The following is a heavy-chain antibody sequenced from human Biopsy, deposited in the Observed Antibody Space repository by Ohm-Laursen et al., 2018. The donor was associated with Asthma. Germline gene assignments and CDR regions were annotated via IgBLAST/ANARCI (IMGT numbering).Heavy chain of an antibody. CDR2: IYYSGTT. CDR3: VRGSSSWHHGPFHYYYGLDV. J-gene: IGHJ6*02. CDR1: GGYMRSGNYY. Sequence: GTLSLTCGLSSGSGGYMRSGNYYWGWIRQPPGKGLEWIGSIYYSGTTYYNPSLESRVTVSADTSKNRFSRKLTSVTAADTAVYYCVRGSSSWHHGPFHYYYGLDVWGQGTTATVSS. D-gene: IGHD6-13*01. V-gene: IGHV4-39*01.